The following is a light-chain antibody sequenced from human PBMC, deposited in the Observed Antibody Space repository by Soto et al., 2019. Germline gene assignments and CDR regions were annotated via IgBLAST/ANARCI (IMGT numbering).Light chain of an antibody. J-gene: IGKJ1*01. CDR3: QKYDRAPWT. CDR1: QGISNH. CDR2: AAS. V-gene: IGKV1-27*01. Sequence: DMQMTQSPPSLSASVGDTVAITCRASQGISNHLAWYQQKPGKAPKLLIYAASTLQSGVPSRFSGSGSGTDFTLTISSLHPEDVATYYCQKYDRAPWTFGRGTKVEI.